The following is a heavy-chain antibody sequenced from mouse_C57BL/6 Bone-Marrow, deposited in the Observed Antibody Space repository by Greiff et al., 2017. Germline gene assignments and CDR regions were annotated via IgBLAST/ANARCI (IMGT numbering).Heavy chain of an antibody. CDR2: IFPGSGSS. Sequence: QVQLQQSGPELVRPGASVKISCTASGYTFTSHWMQWVRQRPGQGLEWIGEIFPGSGSSYYNEKFKGQATLTVDTSSSTAYLQLSSLTSEDSAVLSCARSGATVVASYGCFDVWGTGTTVTVSS. CDR3: ARSGATVVASYGCFDV. J-gene: IGHJ1*03. CDR1: GYTFTSHW. V-gene: IGHV1-56*01. D-gene: IGHD1-1*01.